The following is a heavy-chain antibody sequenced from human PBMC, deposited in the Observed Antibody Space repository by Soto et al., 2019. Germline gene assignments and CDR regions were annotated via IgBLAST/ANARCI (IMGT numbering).Heavy chain of an antibody. Sequence: PGWSLRLSCAASGFAFNSYALHWVRQAPGKGLDWVAVVSKDGSEEYYTDSLRGRFTISSDNSNNTLYLQMSSLRVEDTAVYYCARAPYDDYYYYGMDVWGQGTTVTASS. J-gene: IGHJ6*02. CDR1: GFAFNSYA. V-gene: IGHV3-30-3*01. D-gene: IGHD3-3*01. CDR3: ARAPYDDYYYYGMDV. CDR2: VSKDGSEE.